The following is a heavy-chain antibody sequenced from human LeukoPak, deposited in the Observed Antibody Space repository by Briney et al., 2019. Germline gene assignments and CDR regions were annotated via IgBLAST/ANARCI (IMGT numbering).Heavy chain of an antibody. CDR2: IYHSGST. Sequence: SETLSLTCTVSGGSISSGGYYWSWIRQPPGKGLEWIGYIYHSGSTYYNPSLKSRVTISVDRSKNQFSLKLSSVTAADTAVYYCARGWYSSSWYGGMDVWGKGTTVTVSS. CDR3: ARGWYSSSWYGGMDV. J-gene: IGHJ6*04. CDR1: GGSISSGGYY. V-gene: IGHV4-30-2*01. D-gene: IGHD6-13*01.